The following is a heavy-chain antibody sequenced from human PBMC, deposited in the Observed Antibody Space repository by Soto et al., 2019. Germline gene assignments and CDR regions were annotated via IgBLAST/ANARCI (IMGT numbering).Heavy chain of an antibody. Sequence: GASVKVSCKASGYTFTSYVISWVRQAPGQGLEWMGWISAYNGNTNYAQKLQGRVTMTTDTSTSTAYMELRSLRSDDTAVYYCARDGRAYYGGDCYFEYFQHWGQGTLVTVSS. CDR1: GYTFTSYV. V-gene: IGHV1-18*01. J-gene: IGHJ1*01. CDR3: ARDGRAYYGGDCYFEYFQH. D-gene: IGHD2-21*02. CDR2: ISAYNGNT.